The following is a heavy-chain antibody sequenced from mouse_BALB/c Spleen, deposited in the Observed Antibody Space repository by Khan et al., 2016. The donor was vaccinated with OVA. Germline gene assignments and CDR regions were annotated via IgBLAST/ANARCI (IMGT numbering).Heavy chain of an antibody. CDR1: GFSLTSYG. CDR2: IWGDGNT. CDR3: AKFYYGSVSNWYFDV. J-gene: IGHJ1*01. Sequence: QVQLKQSGPGLVAPSQSLSITCTVSGFSLTSYGVSWVRQPSGKGLEWLGIIWGDGNTNYHSALISRLSISKDNSKSHVFLKLNRLQTDDTSTYYCAKFYYGSVSNWYFDVWGAGTTVTVSS. D-gene: IGHD1-1*01. V-gene: IGHV2-3*01.